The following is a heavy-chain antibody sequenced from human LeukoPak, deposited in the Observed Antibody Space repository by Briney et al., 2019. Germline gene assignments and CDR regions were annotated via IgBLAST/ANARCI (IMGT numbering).Heavy chain of an antibody. CDR1: GGSISSSSYY. CDR2: IYYSGST. V-gene: IGHV4-39*01. CDR3: ARVLGVQESEYYFDY. J-gene: IGHJ4*02. Sequence: SETLSLTCTVSGGSISSSSYYWGWIRQPPGKGLEWIGSIYYSGSTYYNPSLKSRVTISVDTSKNQFSLELSSVTAADTAVYYCARVLGVQESEYYFDYWGQGTLVAVSS. D-gene: IGHD6-19*01.